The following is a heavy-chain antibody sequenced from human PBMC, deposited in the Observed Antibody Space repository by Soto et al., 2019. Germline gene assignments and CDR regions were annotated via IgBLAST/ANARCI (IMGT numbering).Heavy chain of an antibody. J-gene: IGHJ4*02. CDR2: ISYDGSNK. D-gene: IGHD1-26*01. V-gene: IGHV3-30-3*01. CDR1: GFTFSSYA. Sequence: QVQLVESGGGVVQPGRSLRLSCAASGFTFSSYAMHWVRQAPGKGLEWVAVISYDGSNKYYADYVKGRFTISRDNSKNTLYLQMNSLRAEDTAVYYCARDGVVGANDYWGQGTLVTVSS. CDR3: ARDGVVGANDY.